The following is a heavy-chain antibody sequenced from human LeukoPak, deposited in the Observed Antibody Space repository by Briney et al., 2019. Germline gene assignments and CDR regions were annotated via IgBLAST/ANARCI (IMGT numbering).Heavy chain of an antibody. Sequence: GGSLRLSCAASVFTFSSYTMNWVRQSPGKGLEWVASIRSSSSYIDYADSVKGRFTISRDNAKKSLYLQLNSLRAEDTAVYYCARESSGSSIDYWGQGTLVTVSS. CDR3: ARESSGSSIDY. J-gene: IGHJ4*02. CDR2: IRSSSSYI. CDR1: VFTFSSYT. V-gene: IGHV3-21*01. D-gene: IGHD1-26*01.